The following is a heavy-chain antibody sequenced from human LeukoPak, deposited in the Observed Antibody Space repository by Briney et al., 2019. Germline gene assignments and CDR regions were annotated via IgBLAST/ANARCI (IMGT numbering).Heavy chain of an antibody. J-gene: IGHJ5*02. CDR1: GYTVTGYF. D-gene: IGHD3-10*01. Sequence: ASVKVSCKASGYTVTGYFMHWVRQAPGQGLDWKGWVKPSNGDKNYAQKSQSRVTMTRDTSISTAYMELSRLRSDDTAVYYCARKITYYYGSGSLNRFDPWGQGPLVTVSS. CDR3: ARKITYYYGSGSLNRFDP. V-gene: IGHV1-2*02. CDR2: VKPSNGDK.